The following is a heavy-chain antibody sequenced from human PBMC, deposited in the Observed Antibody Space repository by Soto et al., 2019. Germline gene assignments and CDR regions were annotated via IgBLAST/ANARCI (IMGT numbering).Heavy chain of an antibody. D-gene: IGHD3-16*01. J-gene: IGHJ4*02. CDR1: GGSISSGGYY. V-gene: IGHV4-31*03. CDR2: IYYSGST. CDR3: ARHPSLGPLFDY. Sequence: SETLSLTCTVSGGSISSGGYYWSWIRQHPGKGLEWIGYIYYSGSTYYNPSLKSRVTISVDTSKNQFSLKLSSVTAADTAVYYCARHPSLGPLFDYWGQGTLVTVSS.